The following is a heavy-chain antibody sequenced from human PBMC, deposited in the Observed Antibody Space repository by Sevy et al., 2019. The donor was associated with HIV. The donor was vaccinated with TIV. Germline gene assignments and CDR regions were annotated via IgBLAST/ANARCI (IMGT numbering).Heavy chain of an antibody. V-gene: IGHV3-73*01. CDR2: IKNKGNNYAT. CDR1: GFTFSGSA. D-gene: IGHD2-15*01. CDR3: ARHYIDCSGGSCSSDYFDY. J-gene: IGHJ4*02. Sequence: GGSLRLSCAASGFTFSGSAMHWVRQASGKGLEWIGRIKNKGNNYATAYGASVKGRFTISRDDSKNTAYQQMNSLKTEDTAMYYCARHYIDCSGGSCSSDYFDYWGQGTLVTVSS.